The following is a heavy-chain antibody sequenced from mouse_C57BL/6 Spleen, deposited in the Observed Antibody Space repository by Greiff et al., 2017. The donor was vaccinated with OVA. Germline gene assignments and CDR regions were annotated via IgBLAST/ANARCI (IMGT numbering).Heavy chain of an antibody. V-gene: IGHV1-54*01. Sequence: QVQLQQSGAELVRPGTSVKVSCKASGYAFTNYLIEWVKQRPGQGLEWIGVINPGSGGTNYNEKFKGKATLTADKSSSTAYMQLSSLTSEDSAVYFCARRGDYYGSSYLFDDWGQGTTLTVSS. CDR3: ARRGDYYGSSYLFDD. CDR2: INPGSGGT. CDR1: GYAFTNYL. D-gene: IGHD1-1*01. J-gene: IGHJ2*01.